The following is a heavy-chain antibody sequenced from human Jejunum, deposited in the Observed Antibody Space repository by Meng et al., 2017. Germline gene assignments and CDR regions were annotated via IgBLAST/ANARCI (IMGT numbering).Heavy chain of an antibody. Sequence: QVHLQESGPGLVKPSQTLSLTCTVSGGSISSGNYYWSWIRQPAGKGLEWIGHIYLTGSTNYNPSLMSRVTISSDTSKNQISLRLNSVTAADTAVYYCAREKGWYDGTQNWFDPWGQGTLVTVSS. V-gene: IGHV4-61*02. CDR2: IYLTGST. CDR1: GGSISSGNYY. CDR3: AREKGWYDGTQNWFDP. J-gene: IGHJ5*02. D-gene: IGHD6-19*01.